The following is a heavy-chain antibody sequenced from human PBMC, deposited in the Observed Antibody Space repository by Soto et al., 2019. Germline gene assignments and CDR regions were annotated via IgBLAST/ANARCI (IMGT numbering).Heavy chain of an antibody. J-gene: IGHJ4*02. D-gene: IGHD6-19*01. Sequence: QVQLQESGPGLVKPSGTLSLTCAVSGGSINNTYWWTWVRQSPGKGLEWIGEIYHTGTTNYNPSLDSRVSISVDNAKNQFSLKVTSVTAADTAVYYCATSSGWHRKAYYWGQGTLVTVSS. CDR3: ATSSGWHRKAYY. V-gene: IGHV4-4*02. CDR2: IYHTGTT. CDR1: GGSINNTYW.